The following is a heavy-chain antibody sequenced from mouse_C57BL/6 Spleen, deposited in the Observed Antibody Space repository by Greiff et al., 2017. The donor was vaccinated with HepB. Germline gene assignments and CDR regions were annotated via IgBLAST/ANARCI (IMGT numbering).Heavy chain of an antibody. V-gene: IGHV1-18*01. CDR3: ARRSLILAYYYAMDY. Sequence: LVKPGASVKIPCKASGYTFTDYNMDWVKQSHGKSLEWIGDINPNNGGTIYNQKFKGKATLTVDKSSSTAYMELRSLTSEDTAVYYCARRSLILAYYYAMDYWGQGTSVTVSS. CDR2: INPNNGGT. J-gene: IGHJ4*01. CDR1: GYTFTDYN. D-gene: IGHD6-2*01.